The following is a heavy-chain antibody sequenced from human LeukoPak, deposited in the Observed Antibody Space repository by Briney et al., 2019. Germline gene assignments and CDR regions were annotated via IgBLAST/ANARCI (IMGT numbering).Heavy chain of an antibody. Sequence: ASVKVSCKASGYTFTSYGISWVRQAPGRGLEWMGWISAYNGNTNYAQKLQGRVTMTTDTSTSTAYMELRSLRSDDTAVYYCARAQRARYCSGGSCYDYWGQGTLVTVSS. D-gene: IGHD2-15*01. V-gene: IGHV1-18*01. CDR1: GYTFTSYG. J-gene: IGHJ4*02. CDR2: ISAYNGNT. CDR3: ARAQRARYCSGGSCYDY.